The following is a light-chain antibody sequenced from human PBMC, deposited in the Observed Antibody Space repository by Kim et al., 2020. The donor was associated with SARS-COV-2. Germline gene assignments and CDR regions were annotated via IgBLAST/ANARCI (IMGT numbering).Light chain of an antibody. J-gene: IGLJ2*01. CDR1: KLGNKY. CDR3: QAWDSSTGI. Sequence: VSPGQTASITCSGDKLGNKYTFWYQQKPGQSPVLVIYQDAKRPSGIPERFSGSNSGNTATLTISGTQAMDEADYYCQAWDSSTGIFGGGTQLTVL. V-gene: IGLV3-1*01. CDR2: QDA.